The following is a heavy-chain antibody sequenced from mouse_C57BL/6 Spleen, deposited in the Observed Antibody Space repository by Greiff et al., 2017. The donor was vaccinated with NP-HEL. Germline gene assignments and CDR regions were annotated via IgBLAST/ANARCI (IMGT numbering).Heavy chain of an antibody. D-gene: IGHD4-1*01. Sequence: QVQLKESGAGLVKPGASVKLSCKASGYTFTSYWMQWVKQRPGQGLEWIGEIDPSDSYTNYNQKFKGQATLTVDPSSSTAYMQLSSLTSEYSAVYYCASRSNWDHYAMDYWGQGTSVTVSS. J-gene: IGHJ4*01. CDR2: IDPSDSYT. CDR3: ASRSNWDHYAMDY. V-gene: IGHV1-50*01. CDR1: GYTFTSYW.